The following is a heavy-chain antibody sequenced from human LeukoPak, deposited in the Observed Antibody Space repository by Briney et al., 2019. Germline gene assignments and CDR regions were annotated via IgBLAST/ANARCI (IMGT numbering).Heavy chain of an antibody. Sequence: PGRSLRLSCAASGFTFSSYGMHWVRQAPGKGLEWVAVISYDGSNKYYADSVKGRFTISRDNAKNTLYLQMNSLRDEDTAVYHCSKGHNSGWFYFDYWGQGTLSPSPQ. CDR1: GFTFSSYG. CDR3: SKGHNSGWFYFDY. D-gene: IGHD6-19*01. CDR2: ISYDGSNK. V-gene: IGHV3-30*18. J-gene: IGHJ4*02.